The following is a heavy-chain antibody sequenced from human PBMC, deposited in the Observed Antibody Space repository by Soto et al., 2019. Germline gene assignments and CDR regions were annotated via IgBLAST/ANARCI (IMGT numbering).Heavy chain of an antibody. J-gene: IGHJ4*02. CDR2: IYYSGST. CDR1: GGSISSYY. CDR3: ARTSRFDC. V-gene: IGHV4-59*12. Sequence: SETLSLTCTVSGGSISSYYWSWIRQPPGKGLEWIGDIYYSGSTNYNPSLKSRVTMSVETSKNQFSLKLSSVTAADTAVYYCARTSRFDCWGQGTLVTVSS. D-gene: IGHD6-6*01.